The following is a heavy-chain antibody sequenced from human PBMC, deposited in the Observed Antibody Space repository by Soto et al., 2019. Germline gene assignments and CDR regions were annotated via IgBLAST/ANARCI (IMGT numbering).Heavy chain of an antibody. Sequence: SETLSLTCTVSGGSISYYYWSWIRQPPGKGLEWIGYVYYNGNTNYNPSLKSRVTISVDTSKNQISLKLSSVTAADTALYYCARDQGIAVAVFDYWGQGTLVTVSS. D-gene: IGHD6-19*01. CDR3: ARDQGIAVAVFDY. J-gene: IGHJ4*02. V-gene: IGHV4-59*01. CDR1: GGSISYYY. CDR2: VYYNGNT.